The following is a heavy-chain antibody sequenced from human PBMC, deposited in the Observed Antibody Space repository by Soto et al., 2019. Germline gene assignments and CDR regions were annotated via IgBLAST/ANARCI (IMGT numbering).Heavy chain of an antibody. J-gene: IGHJ4*02. CDR1: GDSITSSRYY. CDR3: ARQTASIVRQGDFDY. D-gene: IGHD2-2*01. V-gene: IGHV4-39*01. CDR2: IYYSGST. Sequence: QLVLQESGQGVVKPSETLSLTCSVSGDSITSSRYYWGWIRQTPQTGLEWIGSIYYSGSTFYNPSLKSRVTVSVDTSKNQFSLKLTSVSAADTSLYFCARQTASIVRQGDFDYWGQGTLVTVSS.